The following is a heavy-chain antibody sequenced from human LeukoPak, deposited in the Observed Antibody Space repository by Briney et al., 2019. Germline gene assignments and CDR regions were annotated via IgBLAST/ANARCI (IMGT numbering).Heavy chain of an antibody. V-gene: IGHV4-4*09. CDR3: AAGPWELDF. J-gene: IGHJ4*02. D-gene: IGHD1-26*01. CDR2: IYNGGNT. Sequence: SETLSLTCTVSGVSVNTYYASWIRQAPGKGLEFIGFIYNGGNTNYNPSLKSRATISVDTSNNQFSLRLTSVTAADTAMYYCAAGPWELDFWGQGTLVTVSS. CDR1: GVSVNTYY.